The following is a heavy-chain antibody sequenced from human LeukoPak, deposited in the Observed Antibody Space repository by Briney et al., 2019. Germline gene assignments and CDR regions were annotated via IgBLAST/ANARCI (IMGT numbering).Heavy chain of an antibody. V-gene: IGHV3-11*04. CDR2: ISSSGSTI. J-gene: IGHJ3*02. Sequence: GGSLRLSCAASGFTFSDYYMSWIRQAPGKGLEWVSYISSSGSTIYYADSVKGRFTISRDNAKNSLYLQMNSLRAEDTAVYYCARDKVAYCSSTSCLRAFDIWGQGTMVTVSS. CDR1: GFTFSDYY. CDR3: ARDKVAYCSSTSCLRAFDI. D-gene: IGHD2-2*01.